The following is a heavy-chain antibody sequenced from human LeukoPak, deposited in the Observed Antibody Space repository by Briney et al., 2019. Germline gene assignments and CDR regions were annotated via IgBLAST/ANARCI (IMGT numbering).Heavy chain of an antibody. CDR2: IYYSGST. D-gene: IGHD3-10*01. V-gene: IGHV4-59*01. J-gene: IGHJ4*02. Sequence: TSETLSLTCTVSGGSISSYFWSWIRQPPGKGLEWIGDIYYSGSTNYNPSLKSRVTISVDTSKTQISLRLSSVTAADTAVYYCARNYYGSGTFEYWGQGTLVTVSS. CDR1: GGSISSYF. CDR3: ARNYYGSGTFEY.